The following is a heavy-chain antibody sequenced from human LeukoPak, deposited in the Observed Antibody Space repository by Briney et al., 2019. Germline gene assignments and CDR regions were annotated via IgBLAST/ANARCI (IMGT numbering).Heavy chain of an antibody. CDR1: GYTFTSYD. J-gene: IGHJ4*02. Sequence: ASVKVSCKASGYTFTSYDINWVRQATGQGLEWMGWMNPNSGNTVYAQKFQDRVTMTRNTSISTAYMELSSLRSEDTAVYYCARAGGYCGRISCPYYFDYWGQGSLVAVSS. CDR3: ARAGGYCGRISCPYYFDY. CDR2: MNPNSGNT. V-gene: IGHV1-8*01. D-gene: IGHD2-15*01.